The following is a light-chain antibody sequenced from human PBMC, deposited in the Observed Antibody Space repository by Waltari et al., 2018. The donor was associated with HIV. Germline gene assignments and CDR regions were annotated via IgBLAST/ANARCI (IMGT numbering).Light chain of an antibody. J-gene: IGLJ3*02. CDR1: ELPKHY. CDR2: KDN. Sequence: SYDLTQPPSVSVSPGQTARIACSGAELPKHYSYWYQQRPGQAPVLLIYKDNERPSGIPERFSGSSSGTTVTLTITGVQADDEADYGCQSADSSGAWVFGGGTKLTVL. V-gene: IGLV3-25*03. CDR3: QSADSSGAWV.